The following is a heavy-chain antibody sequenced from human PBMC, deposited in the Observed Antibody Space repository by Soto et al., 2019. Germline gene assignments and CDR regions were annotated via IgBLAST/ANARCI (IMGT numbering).Heavy chain of an antibody. J-gene: IGHJ5*02. CDR3: ARDKRVTMIGGWFDP. D-gene: IGHD3-22*01. V-gene: IGHV4-38-2*02. CDR2: IYHSGKT. Sequence: SETLSLTCVVSGYSISSGYYWACVRQPPGKELEWIGSIYHSGKTYYKPSLRSRVTVSVDTSKNQFSMKLISVTAADTAVYYCARDKRVTMIGGWFDPWGQGTLVTVSS. CDR1: GYSISSGYY.